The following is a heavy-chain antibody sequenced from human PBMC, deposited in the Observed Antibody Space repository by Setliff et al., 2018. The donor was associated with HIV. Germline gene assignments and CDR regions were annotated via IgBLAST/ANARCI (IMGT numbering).Heavy chain of an antibody. J-gene: IGHJ3*02. CDR3: ATDAYHDFLTGPTPGAFDI. V-gene: IGHV1-8*01. D-gene: IGHD3-9*01. Sequence: GASVKVSCKASGYTFTSNYDVNWVRQATGQGLEWMGWMNPNSGNTGYAQEFQGRVTMTEDTATETAYMELSSLRSEDAAVYYCATDAYHDFLTGPTPGAFDIWGQGTVVTVSS. CDR1: GYTFTSNYD. CDR2: MNPNSGNT.